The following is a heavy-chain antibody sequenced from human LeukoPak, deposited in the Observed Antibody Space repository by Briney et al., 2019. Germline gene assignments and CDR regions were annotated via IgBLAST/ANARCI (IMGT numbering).Heavy chain of an antibody. CDR2: IRSKANSYAT. CDR3: TRHAHCSSTSCFIDY. J-gene: IGHJ4*02. Sequence: GGSLSLSCAASGFTFSGSAMHWVRQASGKGLEWVGRIRSKANSYATAYAASVKGRFTISRDDSKNTAYLQMNSLKTEDTAVYYCTRHAHCSSTSCFIDYWGQGTLVTVSS. CDR1: GFTFSGSA. V-gene: IGHV3-73*01. D-gene: IGHD2-2*01.